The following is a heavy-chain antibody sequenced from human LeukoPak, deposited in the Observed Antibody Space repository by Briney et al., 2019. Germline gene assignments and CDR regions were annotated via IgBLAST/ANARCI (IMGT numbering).Heavy chain of an antibody. V-gene: IGHV4-34*01. CDR3: ARYPDFWSGKSAFDI. CDR2: INHSGST. Sequence: SETLSLTCAVYGGSFSGYYWSWIRQPPGKGLEWIGEINHSGSTNYNPSLKSRVAISVDSSKNQFSLKLNFVTAADTAVYYCARYPDFWSGKSAFDIWGRGTMVTVSS. J-gene: IGHJ3*02. D-gene: IGHD3-3*01. CDR1: GGSFSGYY.